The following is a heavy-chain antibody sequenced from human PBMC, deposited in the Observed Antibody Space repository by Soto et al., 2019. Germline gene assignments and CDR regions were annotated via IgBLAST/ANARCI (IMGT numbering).Heavy chain of an antibody. CDR1: GFTFSSYS. J-gene: IGHJ4*02. V-gene: IGHV3-30-3*01. Sequence: GGSLRLSCAASGFTFSSYSMPWVRQAPGKGLEWVAFISVDGSDEYYAESAKGRLPISRDNSVSTLYLQMNTRRVEDTAIYYVSRCGGYCAGHNCFGIDYWGQGTLVTVSS. CDR3: SRCGGYCAGHNCFGIDY. D-gene: IGHD2-8*02. CDR2: ISVDGSDE.